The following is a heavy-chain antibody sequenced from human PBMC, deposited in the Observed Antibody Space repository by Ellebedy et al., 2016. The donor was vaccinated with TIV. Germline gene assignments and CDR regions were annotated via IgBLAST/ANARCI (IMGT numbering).Heavy chain of an antibody. CDR2: MSSDVRNK. CDR1: GFTFSSYA. V-gene: IGHV3-30*14. D-gene: IGHD3-3*01. Sequence: GESLKISCAASGFTFSSYAMSWVRQAPGKGLEWVAVMSSDVRNKYYADSVKGRFTISRDNSKNTLYLQMNSLRAEDTAVYYCAREFQDFWSGYFDYWGQGTLVTVSS. J-gene: IGHJ4*02. CDR3: AREFQDFWSGYFDY.